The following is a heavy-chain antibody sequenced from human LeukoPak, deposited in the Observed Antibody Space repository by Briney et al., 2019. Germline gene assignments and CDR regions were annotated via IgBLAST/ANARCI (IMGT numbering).Heavy chain of an antibody. CDR3: ARVPNYYDSSGYYLPGDY. CDR2: ISAYNGKT. CDR1: GYTFTNYG. V-gene: IGHV1-18*01. Sequence: AAVTVSYMDCGYTFTNYGSSWVGQAPGEGREGMGGISAYNGKTNNVQKLEGRETMNTDRNTSTDYMEKRSVRSDDTAVYYCARVPNYYDSSGYYLPGDYWGQGTLVTVSS. D-gene: IGHD3-22*01. J-gene: IGHJ4*02.